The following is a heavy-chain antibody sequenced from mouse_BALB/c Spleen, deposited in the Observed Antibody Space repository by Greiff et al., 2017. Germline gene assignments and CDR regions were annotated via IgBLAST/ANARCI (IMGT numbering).Heavy chain of an antibody. V-gene: IGHV2-9*02. CDR3: ARDDMITTRGAFAY. CDR1: GFSLTSYG. Sequence: VMLVESGPGLVAPSQSLSITCTVSGFSLTSYGVHWVRQPPGKGLEWLGVIWAGGSTNYNSALMSRLSISKDNSKSQVFLKMNSLQTDDTAMYYCARDDMITTRGAFAYWGQGTLVTVSA. J-gene: IGHJ3*01. CDR2: IWAGGST. D-gene: IGHD2-4*01.